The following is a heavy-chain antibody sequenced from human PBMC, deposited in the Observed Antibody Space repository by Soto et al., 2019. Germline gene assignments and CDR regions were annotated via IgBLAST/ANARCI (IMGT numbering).Heavy chain of an antibody. CDR1: GYTFASYD. Sequence: QVQLVQSGAEVKTPGASVKVSCKASGYTFASYDINWVRQAPGQGLEWMGWMNPNSGNTGYAQKLQGRLTMNSDTALSIGHMEHSNLRNDYTDGYYYARSDGYYFNWLHSWGQGTLVPVSP. V-gene: IGHV1-8*01. CDR2: MNPNSGNT. CDR3: ARSDGYYFNWLHS. D-gene: IGHD2-21*01. J-gene: IGHJ5*01.